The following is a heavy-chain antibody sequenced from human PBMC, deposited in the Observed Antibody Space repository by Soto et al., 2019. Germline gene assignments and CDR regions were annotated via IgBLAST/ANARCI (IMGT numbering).Heavy chain of an antibody. V-gene: IGHV4-39*07. J-gene: IGHJ3*02. CDR2: IYYSGST. CDR1: GGSISSSSYY. CDR3: ARGRDGYNDAFEI. Sequence: SETLSLTCTVSGGSISSSSYYWGWIRQPPGKGLEWIGSIYYSGSTYYNPSLKSRVTISVDTSKNQFSLKLISVTAAYTAVYYCARGRDGYNDAFEIWGQGTMVTVSS. D-gene: IGHD5-12*01.